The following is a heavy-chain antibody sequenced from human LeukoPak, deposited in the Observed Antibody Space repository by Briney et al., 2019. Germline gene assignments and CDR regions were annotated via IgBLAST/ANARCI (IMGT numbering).Heavy chain of an antibody. Sequence: GGSLRLSCAASGFTFSSYAMHWVRQAPGKGLEWVAVISYDGSNKYYADSVKGRFTISRDNSKNTLYLQMNSLRAEDTAVYYCARDPGYSASKDAFDIRGQGTMVTVSS. D-gene: IGHD5-18*01. V-gene: IGHV3-30-3*01. CDR1: GFTFSSYA. CDR2: ISYDGSNK. J-gene: IGHJ3*02. CDR3: ARDPGYSASKDAFDI.